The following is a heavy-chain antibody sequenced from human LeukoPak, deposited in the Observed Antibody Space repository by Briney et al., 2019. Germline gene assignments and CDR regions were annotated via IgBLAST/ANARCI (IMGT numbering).Heavy chain of an antibody. CDR1: GFTFSDYY. CDR3: ANSQSSAAGILGC. D-gene: IGHD6-13*01. V-gene: IGHV3-11*04. CDR2: ISGNGNDK. Sequence: GGSLRLSCAASGFTFSDYYMTWIRQAPGKGLEWVSYISGNGNDKYYADSVKGRFTIPRDNAKNSLYLQMNSLRVEDTAVYYCANSQSSAAGILGCWGQGTLVTVSS. J-gene: IGHJ4*02.